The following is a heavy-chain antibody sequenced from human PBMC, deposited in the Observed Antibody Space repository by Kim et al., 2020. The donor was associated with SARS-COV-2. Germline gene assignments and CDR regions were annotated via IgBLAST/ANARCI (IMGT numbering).Heavy chain of an antibody. CDR3: TRDPETLWSYDQHY. J-gene: IGHJ4*02. CDR1: GFTFGDYA. CDR2: IRSKAYGGTT. Sequence: GGSLRLSCTASGFTFGDYAMSWFRQAPGKGLEWVGFIRSKAYGGTTEYAASVKGRFTISRDDSKSIAYLQMNSLKTEDTAVYYCTRDPETLWSYDQHYWGQGTLVTVSS. V-gene: IGHV3-49*03. D-gene: IGHD1-26*01.